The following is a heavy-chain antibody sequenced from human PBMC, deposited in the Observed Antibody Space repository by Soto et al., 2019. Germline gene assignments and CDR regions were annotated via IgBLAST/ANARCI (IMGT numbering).Heavy chain of an antibody. D-gene: IGHD5-12*01. CDR1: GGTFSSYT. CDR3: ARAPRGKDSGYDFRVRYRMDV. V-gene: IGHV1-69*17. Sequence: QVQLVQSGAEVKKPGSSVKVSCKASGGTFSSYTISWVRQAPGQGLQWMGGIIPIFGITNYAQRVQGRVTITADKSTSTAYMELSSLRSEDTAVYYCARAPRGKDSGYDFRVRYRMDVWGQGTTVTVSS. CDR2: IIPIFGIT. J-gene: IGHJ6*02.